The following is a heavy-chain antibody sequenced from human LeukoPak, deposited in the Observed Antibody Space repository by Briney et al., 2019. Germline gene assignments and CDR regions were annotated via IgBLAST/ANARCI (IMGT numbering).Heavy chain of an antibody. V-gene: IGHV1-69*13. CDR3: ARATMVRGVIILYFDY. CDR2: IIPIFGTA. J-gene: IGHJ4*02. Sequence: SVKVSCKASGGTXSSYAISWVRQAPGQGLEWMGGIIPIFGTANYAQKFQGRVTITADESTSTAYMELSSLRSEDTAVYYCARATMVRGVIILYFDYWGQGTLVTVSS. CDR1: GGTXSSYA. D-gene: IGHD3-10*01.